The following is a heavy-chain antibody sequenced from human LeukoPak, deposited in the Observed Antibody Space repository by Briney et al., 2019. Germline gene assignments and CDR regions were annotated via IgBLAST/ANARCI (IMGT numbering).Heavy chain of an antibody. CDR3: AREVVVIIKDAFDI. Sequence: GRSLRLSCAASGFTFDDYAMHWVRQAPGKGLEWVSGISWNSGSIGYADSVKGRFTISRDNSKNTLYLQMNSLRAEDTAVYYCAREVVVIIKDAFDIWGQGTMVTVSS. V-gene: IGHV3-9*01. J-gene: IGHJ3*02. D-gene: IGHD3-22*01. CDR1: GFTFDDYA. CDR2: ISWNSGSI.